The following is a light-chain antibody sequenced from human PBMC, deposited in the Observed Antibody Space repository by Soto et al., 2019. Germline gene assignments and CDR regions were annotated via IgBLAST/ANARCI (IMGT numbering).Light chain of an antibody. V-gene: IGKV3-20*01. CDR1: QSVSSSY. CDR2: GAS. CDR3: QQESSSLFT. J-gene: IGKJ3*01. Sequence: EIVLTQSPGTLSLSSGERATLSCRASQSVSSSYLAWYQQKPGQAPRLLIYGASSRATGIPDRFSGSVSGTDFTRTISRLEPEDFALYYCQQESSSLFTFGPGTKVDIK.